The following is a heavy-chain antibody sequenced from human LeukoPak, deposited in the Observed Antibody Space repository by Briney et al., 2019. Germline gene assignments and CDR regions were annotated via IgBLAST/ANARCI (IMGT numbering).Heavy chain of an antibody. CDR3: AKRDGTSSGPYYFDY. J-gene: IGHJ4*02. D-gene: IGHD6-6*01. Sequence: GGSLRLSCEASGFTFSSYAMSWVRQAPGKGLEWVSAIFGSGGSTFYADSVKGRFTISRDNSKNTLYLQMNSLRAEDTAVYYCAKRDGTSSGPYYFDYWGQGTLVSVSS. CDR2: IFGSGGST. V-gene: IGHV3-23*01. CDR1: GFTFSSYA.